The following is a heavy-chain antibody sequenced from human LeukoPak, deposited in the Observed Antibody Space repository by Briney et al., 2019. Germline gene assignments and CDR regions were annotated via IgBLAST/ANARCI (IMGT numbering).Heavy chain of an antibody. CDR1: GFTFSSYS. V-gene: IGHV3-21*01. J-gene: IGHJ3*02. Sequence: GGSLRLSCAASGFTFSSYSMKWVRQARGKGREGGSSISSSSSSISYADSVKGRFTISRDNAKNSLYLQMNSLRAEDTAVYYCAREASTYYYDSSGYPDAFDIWGQGTMVTVSS. CDR3: AREASTYYYDSSGYPDAFDI. D-gene: IGHD3-22*01. CDR2: ISSSSSSI.